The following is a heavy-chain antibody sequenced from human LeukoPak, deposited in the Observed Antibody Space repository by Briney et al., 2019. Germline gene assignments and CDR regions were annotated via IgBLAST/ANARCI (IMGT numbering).Heavy chain of an antibody. Sequence: GRSLRLSCAASGFTFSSYGMHWVRQAPGKGLEWVAVISYDGSNKYYADSVKGRFTISRDNSKNTLYLQMNSLRAEDTAVYYCAKDQPPYYYGSGSPPGGFDHWGQGILVTVSS. J-gene: IGHJ4*02. CDR2: ISYDGSNK. CDR3: AKDQPPYYYGSGSPPGGFDH. CDR1: GFTFSSYG. D-gene: IGHD3-10*01. V-gene: IGHV3-30*18.